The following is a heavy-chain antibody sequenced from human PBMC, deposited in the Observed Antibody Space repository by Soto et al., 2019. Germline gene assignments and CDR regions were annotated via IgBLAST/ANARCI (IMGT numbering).Heavy chain of an antibody. CDR1: GYTFTGYY. D-gene: IGHD6-6*01. V-gene: IGHV1-2*04. J-gene: IGHJ3*02. CDR3: ARYSSSSPDDAFDI. Sequence: ASVKVSCKASGYTFTGYYMHWVRQAPGQGLEWMGWINPNSGGTNYAQKFQGWVTMTRDTSISTAYMELSRLRSDDTAVYYCARYSSSSPDDAFDIWGQGTMVTVSS. CDR2: INPNSGGT.